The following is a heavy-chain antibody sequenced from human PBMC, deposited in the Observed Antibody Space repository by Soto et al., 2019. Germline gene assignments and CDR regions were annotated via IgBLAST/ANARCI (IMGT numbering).Heavy chain of an antibody. Sequence: GGSLRLSCAASGFTFSSCGMHWVRQAPGKGLEWVAVIWYDGSNKYYADSVKGRFTISRDNSKNTLYLQMNSLRAEDTAVYYCARDPSASIRDYYYGMDVWGQGTTVTVSS. CDR1: GFTFSSCG. CDR3: ARDPSASIRDYYYGMDV. CDR2: IWYDGSNK. J-gene: IGHJ6*02. D-gene: IGHD2-2*02. V-gene: IGHV3-33*01.